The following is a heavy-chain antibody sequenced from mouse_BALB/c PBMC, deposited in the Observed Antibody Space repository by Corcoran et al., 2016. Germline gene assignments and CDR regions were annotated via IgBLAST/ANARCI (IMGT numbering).Heavy chain of an antibody. CDR3: ARWEWYFDV. CDR1: GFNIKETY. V-gene: IGHV14-3*02. CDR2: LDPANGNT. J-gene: IGHJ1*01. D-gene: IGHD4-1*01. Sequence: EVKLQQSGAELVKPGASVKLYCTASGFNIKETYMHWVKQRPEQGLEWFGRLDPANGNTKYDPKFQGKATITADTSSNTAYLQLSSLTSEDTAVYYCARWEWYFDVWGAGTTVTVSS.